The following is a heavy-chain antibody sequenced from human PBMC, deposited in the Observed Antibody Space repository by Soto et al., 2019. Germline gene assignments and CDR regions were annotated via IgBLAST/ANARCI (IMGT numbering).Heavy chain of an antibody. CDR2: INPNSGGT. Sequence: GASVKVSCKASGYTFTGYYMHCVRQAPGQGLEWMGWINPNSGGTNYAQKFQGWVTMTRDTSISTAYMELSRLRSDDTAVYYCAREGISSSSQFYYYYGMDVWGQGTTVTVSS. D-gene: IGHD6-6*01. V-gene: IGHV1-2*04. CDR3: AREGISSSSQFYYYYGMDV. CDR1: GYTFTGYY. J-gene: IGHJ6*02.